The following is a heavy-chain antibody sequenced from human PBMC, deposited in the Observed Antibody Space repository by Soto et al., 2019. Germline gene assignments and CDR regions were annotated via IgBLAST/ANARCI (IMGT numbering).Heavy chain of an antibody. V-gene: IGHV4-39*01. CDR1: GGSISSSSYY. J-gene: IGHJ5*02. Sequence: QLQLQESGPGLVKPSETLSLTCTVSGGSISSSSYYWGWIRQPPGKGLEWIGSIYYSGSTYYNPSLKSRVTISVDTSKNQFSLKLSSVTAADTAVYYCARHIVADIVVVVAATQEVNWFDPWGQGTLVTVSS. D-gene: IGHD2-15*01. CDR3: ARHIVADIVVVVAATQEVNWFDP. CDR2: IYYSGST.